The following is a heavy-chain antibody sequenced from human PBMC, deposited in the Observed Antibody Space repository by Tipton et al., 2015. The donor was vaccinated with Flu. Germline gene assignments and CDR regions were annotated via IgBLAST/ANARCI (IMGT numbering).Heavy chain of an antibody. Sequence: TLSLTCTVSGGSISSYYWSWIRQPPGKGLEWIGYIYYSGSTNYNPSLKSRVTIPVDTSKNQFSLKLSSVTAADTAVYYCARVDYKDYYYGMDVWGQGTTVTVSS. CDR3: ARVDYKDYYYGMDV. CDR2: IYYSGST. D-gene: IGHD4-11*01. V-gene: IGHV4-59*01. J-gene: IGHJ6*02. CDR1: GGSISSYY.